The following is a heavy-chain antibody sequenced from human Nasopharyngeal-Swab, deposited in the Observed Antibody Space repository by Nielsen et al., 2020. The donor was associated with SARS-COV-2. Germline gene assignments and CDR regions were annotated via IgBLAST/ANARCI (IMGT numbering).Heavy chain of an antibody. V-gene: IGHV3-53*01. CDR1: GFTVSSNY. D-gene: IGHD6-13*01. J-gene: IGHJ3*02. CDR2: IYSGGSI. CDR3: ARGRGYSSSYDAFDI. Sequence: GGSLRLSCAASGFTVSSNYMSWVRQAPGKGLEWVSVIYSGGSIYYADSVKGRFTISRDNSKNTLYLQMNSLRAEDTAVYYCARGRGYSSSYDAFDIWGQGTVVTVSS.